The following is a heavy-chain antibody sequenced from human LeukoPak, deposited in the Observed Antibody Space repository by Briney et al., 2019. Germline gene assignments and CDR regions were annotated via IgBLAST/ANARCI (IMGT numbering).Heavy chain of an antibody. Sequence: GGSLRLSCAASGFTFSSYWMSWVRQAPGKGLEWVANIKQGGSEKYYVDSVKGRFTISRDNAKSSLYLQMNSLRAEDTAVYYCARDRESLDYVWGSYRFFDYWGQGTLVTVSS. J-gene: IGHJ4*02. D-gene: IGHD3-16*02. CDR2: IKQGGSEK. V-gene: IGHV3-7*03. CDR3: ARDRESLDYVWGSYRFFDY. CDR1: GFTFSSYW.